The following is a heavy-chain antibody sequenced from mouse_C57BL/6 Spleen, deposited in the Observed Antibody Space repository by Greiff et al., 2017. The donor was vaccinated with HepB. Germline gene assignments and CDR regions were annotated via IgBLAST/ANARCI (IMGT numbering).Heavy chain of an antibody. CDR2: ISSGGSYT. Sequence: EVQLVESGGDLVKPGGSLKLSCAASGFTFSSYGMSWVRQTPDKRLEWVATISSGGSYTYYPDSVKGRFTISRDNAKNTLYLQMSSLKSEDTAMYYCERQEGGAYWGQGTLVTVSA. CDR3: ERQEGGAY. CDR1: GFTFSSYG. V-gene: IGHV5-6*01. J-gene: IGHJ3*01.